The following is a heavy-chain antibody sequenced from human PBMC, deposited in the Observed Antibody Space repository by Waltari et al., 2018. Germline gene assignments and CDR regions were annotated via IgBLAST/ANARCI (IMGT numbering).Heavy chain of an antibody. CDR3: AHSLITMIGVAPLFGFDP. V-gene: IGHV2-5*01. J-gene: IGHJ5*02. Sequence: QITLKESGPTLVKPTQTLTLTCTFSGFSLSTSGVGVGWIRQPPGKALEWLALIYWNDDKRYSPALKSRLTITKGTAKNQVVLTMTNMYPVDTATDYCAHSLITMIGVAPLFGFDPWGQGTLVTVSS. D-gene: IGHD3-22*01. CDR2: IYWNDDK. CDR1: GFSLSTSGVG.